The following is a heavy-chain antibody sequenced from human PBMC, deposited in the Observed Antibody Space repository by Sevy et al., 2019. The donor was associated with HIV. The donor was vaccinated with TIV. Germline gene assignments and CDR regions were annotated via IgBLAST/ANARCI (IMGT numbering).Heavy chain of an antibody. J-gene: IGHJ4*02. V-gene: IGHV3-48*01. CDR2: ISSSTSTI. D-gene: IGHD6-13*01. CDR1: AFTFSSYS. Sequence: GGSLRLSCAASAFTFSSYSMNWVRQAPGKGLEWVSYISSSTSTIYYAGSVKGRFTISRDNAKNSLYLQMNSLRAEDTAVYYCARLSGYSSSWSYFDYWGQGTLVTVSS. CDR3: ARLSGYSSSWSYFDY.